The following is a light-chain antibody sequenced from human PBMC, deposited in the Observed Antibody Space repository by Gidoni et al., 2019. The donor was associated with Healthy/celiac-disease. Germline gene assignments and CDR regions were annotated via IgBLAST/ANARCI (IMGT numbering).Light chain of an antibody. CDR1: QSISSY. J-gene: IGKJ4*01. CDR3: QQSDSTPST. Sequence: DIKMTPSPSSLSASVGDRVTITCRASQSISSYLNWYQQKPGKAPKLLIYAASSLQSGVPSRFSGSGSGTDFTLTISSLQPEDFATYYCQQSDSTPSTFGGGTKVEIK. V-gene: IGKV1-39*01. CDR2: AAS.